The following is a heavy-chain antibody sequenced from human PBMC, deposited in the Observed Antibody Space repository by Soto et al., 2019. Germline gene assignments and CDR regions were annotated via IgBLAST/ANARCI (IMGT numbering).Heavy chain of an antibody. CDR3: AKDRTIASRNFDD. D-gene: IGHD6-6*01. CDR1: GFTFSDHG. CDR2: IAGSVGST. Sequence: EVQLLESGGGLVQPGGSLRLSCAASGFTFSDHGMSWVRQAPGKGPEWVSGIAGSVGSTYYADSVKGRFTISRDNSKNMLYLQMDSLRDEDTAVYYCAKDRTIASRNFDDWGQGALVTVSS. V-gene: IGHV3-23*01. J-gene: IGHJ4*02.